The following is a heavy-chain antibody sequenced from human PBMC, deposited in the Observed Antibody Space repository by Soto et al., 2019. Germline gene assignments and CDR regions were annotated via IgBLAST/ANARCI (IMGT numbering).Heavy chain of an antibody. V-gene: IGHV5-51*01. CDR2: IYPGDSDT. CDR1: GYSFTSYW. CDR3: ETATNLDYGDYGPRGY. J-gene: IGHJ4*02. Sequence: GESLKISCKGSGYSFTSYWIGWVRQMPGKGLEWMGIIYPGDSDTRYSPSFQGQVTISADKSISTAYLQWSSLKASDTAMYYCETATNLDYGDYGPRGYWGQGTLVTVSS. D-gene: IGHD4-17*01.